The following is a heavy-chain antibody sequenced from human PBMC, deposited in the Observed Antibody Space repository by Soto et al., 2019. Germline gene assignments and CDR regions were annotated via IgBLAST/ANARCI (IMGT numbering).Heavy chain of an antibody. J-gene: IGHJ6*02. D-gene: IGHD3-22*01. V-gene: IGHV3-33*01. Sequence: GSLRLSCAASGFTFSNYGMHWVRQAPGKGLEWAAVIWYDGSNKYYADSVKGRFTISRDNSKNTLYLQMNSLRAEDTAVYYCARWGYYYDSSGQGGMDVWGQGTTVTVSS. CDR1: GFTFSNYG. CDR3: ARWGYYYDSSGQGGMDV. CDR2: IWYDGSNK.